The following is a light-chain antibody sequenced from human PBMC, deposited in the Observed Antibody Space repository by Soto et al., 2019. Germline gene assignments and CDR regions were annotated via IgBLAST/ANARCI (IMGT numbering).Light chain of an antibody. CDR2: EVN. V-gene: IGLV2-8*01. CDR1: SSDVGGYND. CDR3: SSYAGSSNV. J-gene: IGLJ1*01. Sequence: QSVLTQPPSASGSPGQSVAISCTGTSSDVGGYNDVSWYHQHPGTATKLIIYEVNKHPSGVPDRFSGSKSGNMASLTVSGPQAEDEADYYCSSYAGSSNVFGSGTKVTVL.